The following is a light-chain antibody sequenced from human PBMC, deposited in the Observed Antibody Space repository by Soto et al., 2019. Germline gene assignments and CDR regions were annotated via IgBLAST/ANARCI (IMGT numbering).Light chain of an antibody. Sequence: ILMTAASDSIKVSLGERATINCQFSPSVFYCSNNKNPIAWYQQRPGQPPQLLFSWASTRESRVPDRFSASGSGIDFTLSTVSLQAEDVAVYYSQQSYSILRTF. CDR1: PSVFYCSNNKNP. CDR3: QQSYSILRT. J-gene: IGKJ4*02. CDR2: WAS. V-gene: IGKV4-1*01.